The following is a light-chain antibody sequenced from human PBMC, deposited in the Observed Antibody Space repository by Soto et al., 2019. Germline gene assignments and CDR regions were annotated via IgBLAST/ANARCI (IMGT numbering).Light chain of an antibody. J-gene: IGLJ2*01. Sequence: SYELTQPPSVSVSPGQTASITCSGDELGDKYACWYQQKAGQSPVLVIFQDNKRPSGIPERFSGSNSGNTATLTITGTQAMDEADYYCQAWDSSTGVVFGGGTKLTVL. CDR1: ELGDKY. CDR2: QDN. V-gene: IGLV3-1*01. CDR3: QAWDSSTGVV.